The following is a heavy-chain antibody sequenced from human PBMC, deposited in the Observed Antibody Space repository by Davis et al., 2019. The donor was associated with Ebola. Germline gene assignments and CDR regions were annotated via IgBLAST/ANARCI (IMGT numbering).Heavy chain of an antibody. V-gene: IGHV4-34*01. J-gene: IGHJ6*02. CDR3: ARVRRGYSYGTGSYYYYGMDV. CDR1: GGSSSGYY. D-gene: IGHD5-18*01. Sequence: SETLSLTCAVYGGSSSGYYWSWIRQPPGKGLEWIGEINHSGSTNYNPSLKSRVTISVDTSKNQFSLKLSSVTAADTAVYYCARVRRGYSYGTGSYYYYGMDVWGQGTTVTVSS. CDR2: INHSGST.